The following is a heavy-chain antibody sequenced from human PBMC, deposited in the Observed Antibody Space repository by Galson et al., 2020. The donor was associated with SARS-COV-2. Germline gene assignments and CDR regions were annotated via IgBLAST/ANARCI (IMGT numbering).Heavy chain of an antibody. CDR1: GFSINTCG. D-gene: IGHD6-19*01. CDR3: TKEYNTGWYCTYYMEA. Sequence: GESLKISCAASGFSINTCGMHWVRQAPGKGLEWVALISYDGINKYYADSVKGRFTISSDNSKNTMYLQMHSLRVEDTAVYYCTKEYNTGWYCTYYMEAWGKGTTVTISS. V-gene: IGHV3-30*18. CDR2: ISYDGINK. J-gene: IGHJ6*03.